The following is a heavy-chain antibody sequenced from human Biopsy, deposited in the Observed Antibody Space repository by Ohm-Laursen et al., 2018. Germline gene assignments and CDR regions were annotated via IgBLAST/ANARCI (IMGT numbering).Heavy chain of an antibody. Sequence: EASVKVSCKASGGTFTNYAISWVRQAPGQGLEWMGGIIPIFGTANYAQKFQGRVTITADESTSTAYMELSSLRSDDTAVYCCARDALGGGSYRFFYWGQGSLVTVSS. CDR2: IIPIFGTA. CDR1: GGTFTNYA. D-gene: IGHD1-26*01. V-gene: IGHV1-69*13. J-gene: IGHJ4*02. CDR3: ARDALGGGSYRFFY.